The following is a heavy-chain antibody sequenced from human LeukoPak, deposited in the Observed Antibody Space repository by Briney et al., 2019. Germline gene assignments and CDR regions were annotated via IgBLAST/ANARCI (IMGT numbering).Heavy chain of an antibody. CDR2: ISGSGGST. CDR3: AKDRAFLLAGTHAFAI. Sequence: GGSLRLSCAASGFTFSSYAMSWVRQAPGKGLEWVSAISGSGGSTYYADSVKGRFTISRDNSKNTLYLQMNSLRAEDTAVYYCAKDRAFLLAGTHAFAIWGQGTMVTVSS. CDR1: GFTFSSYA. J-gene: IGHJ3*02. D-gene: IGHD6-19*01. V-gene: IGHV3-23*01.